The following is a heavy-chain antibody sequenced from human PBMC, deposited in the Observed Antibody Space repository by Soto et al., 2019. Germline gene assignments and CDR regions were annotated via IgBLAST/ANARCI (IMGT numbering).Heavy chain of an antibody. J-gene: IGHJ4*02. CDR3: AREEFGSSWRAPFDY. CDR2: ISSSSSYT. Sequence: GGSLRLSCAASGFTFSDYYMSWIRQAPGKGLEWVSYISSSSSYTNYADSVKGRFTISRDNAKNSLYLQMNSLRAEDTAVYYCAREEFGSSWRAPFDYWGQGTLVTVSS. V-gene: IGHV3-11*06. D-gene: IGHD6-13*01. CDR1: GFTFSDYY.